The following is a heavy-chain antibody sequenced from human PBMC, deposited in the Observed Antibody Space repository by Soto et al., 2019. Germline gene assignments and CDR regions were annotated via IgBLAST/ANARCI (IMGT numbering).Heavy chain of an antibody. CDR3: VASLAASGLNWLDP. Sequence: PSETLAVHCVVSGGSIREKYWNWVRQPPGKGLEWIGLIFANGHTDYNPSLKSRVTMSVDASKNQFSLRLTSMTAADTAVYYCVASLAASGLNWLDPWGRGTLVTVSS. CDR1: GGSIREKY. CDR2: IFANGHT. J-gene: IGHJ5*02. D-gene: IGHD6-13*01. V-gene: IGHV4-4*07.